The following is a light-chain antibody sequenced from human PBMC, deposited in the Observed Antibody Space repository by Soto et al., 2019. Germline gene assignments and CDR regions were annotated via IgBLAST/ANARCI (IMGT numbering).Light chain of an antibody. CDR1: QSISNR. CDR2: DAS. Sequence: DIQMTQSPSTLSASVGDRVTITCRASQSISNRLAWYQQKPGKAPRLLIYDASNLESGVPARFSGSGSGTEFTLTITSLQPDDFATYSCQQYQSYSPFTFGPGTKLEIK. CDR3: QQYQSYSPFT. J-gene: IGKJ2*01. V-gene: IGKV1-5*01.